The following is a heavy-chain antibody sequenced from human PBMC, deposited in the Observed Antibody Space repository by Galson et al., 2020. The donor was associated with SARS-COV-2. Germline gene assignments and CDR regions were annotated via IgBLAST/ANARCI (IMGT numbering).Heavy chain of an antibody. D-gene: IGHD3-10*01. CDR3: ARDPRYYYGSGSYID. J-gene: IGHJ4*02. CDR2: TSHDGSNK. Sequence: GESLKISCAASGFTFSNYAMHWVRQPPGKGLKWVAVTSHDGSNKYYAGSVKGRFTISRDNSKNTVYLQMNSLTAEDTAVYYCARDPRYYYGSGSYIDWGQGTQVTVSS. V-gene: IGHV3-30-3*01. CDR1: GFTFSNYA.